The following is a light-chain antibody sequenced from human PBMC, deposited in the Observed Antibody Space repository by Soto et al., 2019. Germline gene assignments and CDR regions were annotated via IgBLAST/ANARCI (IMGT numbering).Light chain of an antibody. J-gene: IGLJ1*01. CDR2: EVS. CDR3: SSYAGTNNPGV. CDR1: SSDVGGYNY. V-gene: IGLV2-8*01. Sequence: QSALTQPPSASGSPGQSATISCTGTSSDVGGYNYVSWYQQHPGKVPKLMIYEVSKRPSGVPDRFSGSKSGNTASLTVSGLQAEDEADYYCSSYAGTNNPGVFGTGTKVTVL.